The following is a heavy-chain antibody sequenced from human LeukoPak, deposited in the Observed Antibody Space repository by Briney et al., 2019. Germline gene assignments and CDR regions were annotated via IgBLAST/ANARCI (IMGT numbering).Heavy chain of an antibody. D-gene: IGHD3-3*01. CDR3: ARGFYDFWSGYWFDP. J-gene: IGHJ5*02. Sequence: ASVKVSCKASGYTFTGYYMHWVRQAPGRGLEWMGWINPNSGGTNYAQKFQGRVTMTRDTSISTAYMELSRLRSDDTAVYYCARGFYDFWSGYWFDPWGQGTLVTVSS. V-gene: IGHV1-2*02. CDR1: GYTFTGYY. CDR2: INPNSGGT.